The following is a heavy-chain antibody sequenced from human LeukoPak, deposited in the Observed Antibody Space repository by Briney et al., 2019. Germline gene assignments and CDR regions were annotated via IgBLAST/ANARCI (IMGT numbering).Heavy chain of an antibody. CDR2: ISSSSSYI. CDR3: AVDRFGDY. V-gene: IGHV3-21*01. CDR1: GFTFSSYS. J-gene: IGHJ4*02. Sequence: GGSLRLSCAAPGFTFSSYSMNWVRQAPGKGLEWVSSISSSSSYIYYADSVKGRFTISRDNAKSSLYLQMNSLRAEDTAVYYCAVDRFGDYWGQGTLVTVSS. D-gene: IGHD3-10*01.